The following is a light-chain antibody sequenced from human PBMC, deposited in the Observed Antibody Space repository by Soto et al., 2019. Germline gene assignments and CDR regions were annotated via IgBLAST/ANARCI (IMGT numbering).Light chain of an antibody. CDR2: GAS. V-gene: IGKV3-15*01. CDR1: QSVGSK. J-gene: IGKJ2*01. CDR3: QERSKWPLYT. Sequence: EIVMTQSPATLSVSPGERASLSCRASQSVGSKLIWYQHKPGQPPRLLIYGASARATGIPARFSGSGSGTEVPLTISSLQPEDSAIYYCQERSKWPLYTFGQGTKLEIK.